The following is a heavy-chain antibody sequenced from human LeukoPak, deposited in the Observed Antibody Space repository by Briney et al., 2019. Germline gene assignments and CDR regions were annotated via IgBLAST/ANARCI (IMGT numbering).Heavy chain of an antibody. D-gene: IGHD2-21*02. CDR3: ARDEAYCGGDCYFY. CDR2: IKEDGSEK. Sequence: LTGGTLRLSCAAPGFTFSNFWMTWVRQAPGKGLEWVANIKEDGSEKNYVDSVRGRFTMSRDNAKNSLYLQMNSLRAEDTAVYYCARDEAYCGGDCYFYWGQGILVTVSS. CDR1: GFTFSNFW. V-gene: IGHV3-7*01. J-gene: IGHJ4*02.